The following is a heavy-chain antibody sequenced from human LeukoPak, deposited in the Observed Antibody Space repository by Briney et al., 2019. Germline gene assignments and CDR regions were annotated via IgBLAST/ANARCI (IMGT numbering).Heavy chain of an antibody. J-gene: IGHJ6*03. CDR3: ARLAAAKKGLRYYYYMDV. Sequence: RTSETLSLTCTVSGGSVSSVSSYWSWVRQPAGKGLEWIGRIYTSGITDYNPSLKSRVTISLDTSKNQFSLKLSSVTAADTAVYYCARLAAAKKGLRYYYYMDVWGKGTTVTISS. D-gene: IGHD6-13*01. V-gene: IGHV4-61*02. CDR2: IYTSGIT. CDR1: GGSVSSVSSY.